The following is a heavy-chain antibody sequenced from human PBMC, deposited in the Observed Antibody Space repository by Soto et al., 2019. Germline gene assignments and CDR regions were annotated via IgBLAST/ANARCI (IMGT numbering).Heavy chain of an antibody. CDR3: ARDLSRGYSYGSDY. CDR1: GGSISSSNW. D-gene: IGHD5-18*01. Sequence: PSETLSLTFAVSGGSISSSNWWSWVRQPPGKGLEWIGEIYHSGSTNYNPSLKSRVTISVDKSKNQFSLKLSSVTAEDTAVYYCARDLSRGYSYGSDYWGQGTMVTVSS. V-gene: IGHV4-4*02. CDR2: IYHSGST. J-gene: IGHJ4*02.